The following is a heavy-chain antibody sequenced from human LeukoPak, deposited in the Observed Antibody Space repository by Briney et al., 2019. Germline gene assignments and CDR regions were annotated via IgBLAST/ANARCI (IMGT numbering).Heavy chain of an antibody. V-gene: IGHV3-48*04. CDR2: ISSSSSTI. CDR3: ARRRPRIAEDAFDI. CDR1: GFTFSSYS. J-gene: IGHJ3*02. D-gene: IGHD6-13*01. Sequence: GGSLRLSCAASGFTFSSYSMNWVRQAPGKGLEWVSYISSSSSTIYYADSVKGRFTISRDNAKNSLYLQMNSLRAEDTAVYYCARRRPRIAEDAFDIWGQGTMVTVSS.